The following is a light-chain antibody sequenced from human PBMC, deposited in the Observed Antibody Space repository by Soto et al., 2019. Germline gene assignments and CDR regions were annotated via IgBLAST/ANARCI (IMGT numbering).Light chain of an antibody. Sequence: DIQMTQSPSSLSASVGDRVTITCRASQSISTFLNWYQQKPGTAPNVLIYAASSLQSGVPSRFSGSGSGTDFTLTISSLQPEDFATYYCQQSYTTPLTFGGGTKVEIK. V-gene: IGKV1-39*01. CDR2: AAS. CDR1: QSISTF. CDR3: QQSYTTPLT. J-gene: IGKJ4*01.